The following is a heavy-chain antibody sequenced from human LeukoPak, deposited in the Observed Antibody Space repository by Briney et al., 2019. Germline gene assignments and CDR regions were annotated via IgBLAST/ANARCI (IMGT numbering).Heavy chain of an antibody. CDR2: IKPDGSEK. J-gene: IGHJ4*02. Sequence: GGSLRLSCAASAFTLSSDWMTWVRQAPGKGLEWVATIKPDGSEKYYVDSLKGRFTISRDNSKNTLYLQMNSLRAEDTAVYYCARDGYGGNAIDYWGQGTLVTVSS. CDR1: AFTLSSDW. V-gene: IGHV3-7*01. D-gene: IGHD4-23*01. CDR3: ARDGYGGNAIDY.